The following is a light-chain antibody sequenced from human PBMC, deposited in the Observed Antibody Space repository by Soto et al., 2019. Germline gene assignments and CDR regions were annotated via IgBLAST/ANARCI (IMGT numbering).Light chain of an antibody. CDR1: QSVLYSSNNKNY. J-gene: IGKJ5*01. CDR3: QQYYSTPPT. Sequence: DIVMTQSPDSLRVSLGERATINCKSSQSVLYSSNNKNYLAWYQQKPGQPPKLLIYWASARESGVPDRFSGSGSGTDFTLTISSLQAEDVAVYYCQQYYSTPPTFGQGTRLEIK. CDR2: WAS. V-gene: IGKV4-1*01.